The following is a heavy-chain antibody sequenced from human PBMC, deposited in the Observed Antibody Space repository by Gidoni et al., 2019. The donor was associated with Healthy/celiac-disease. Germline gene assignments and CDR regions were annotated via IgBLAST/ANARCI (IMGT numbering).Heavy chain of an antibody. V-gene: IGHV3-74*01. CDR2: INSDGSST. CDR3: ARGILDDY. CDR1: GFTFSSCW. J-gene: IGHJ4*02. Sequence: EVQLVESGVGLVQPWGSLILSFAASGFTFSSCWTHWVRQGPGKGLVWVSRINSDGSSTSYADSVKGRFTISRDNAKNTLYLQMNSLRAEDTAVYYCARGILDDYWGQGTLVTVSS. D-gene: IGHD2-15*01.